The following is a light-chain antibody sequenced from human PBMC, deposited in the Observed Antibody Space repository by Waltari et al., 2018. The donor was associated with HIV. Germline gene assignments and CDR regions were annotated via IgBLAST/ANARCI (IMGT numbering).Light chain of an antibody. CDR1: NIGSKS. CDR3: HVWDRSSDHHV. CDR2: NGS. Sequence: SYVLTQSPSVSVAPGQTASITCGGNNIGSKSVYWYQQKAGQAPVLVVYNGSDRPSGIPERFSGSRSGNTATLTISRVEAGDEADYYCHVWDRSSDHHVFGPGTKVTVL. V-gene: IGLV3-21*02. J-gene: IGLJ1*01.